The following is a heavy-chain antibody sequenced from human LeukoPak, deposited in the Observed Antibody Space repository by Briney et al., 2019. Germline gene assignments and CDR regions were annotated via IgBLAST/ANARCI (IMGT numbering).Heavy chain of an antibody. V-gene: IGHV4-59*01. CDR3: AREIEYSSSSGWFDP. Sequence: SETLSLTCTVSGGSISSYYWSWIRQPPGKGLEWIWYIYYSGSTNYNPSLKSRVTISVDTSKNQFSLKLSSVTAADTAVYYCAREIEYSSSSGWFDPWGQGTLVTVSS. CDR1: GGSISSYY. CDR2: IYYSGST. D-gene: IGHD6-6*01. J-gene: IGHJ5*02.